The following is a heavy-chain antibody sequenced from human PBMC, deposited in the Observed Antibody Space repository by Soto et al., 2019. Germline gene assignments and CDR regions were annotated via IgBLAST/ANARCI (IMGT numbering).Heavy chain of an antibody. J-gene: IGHJ4*02. CDR3: ATRFIVGASDFDY. D-gene: IGHD1-26*01. Sequence: SVKVSCKASGFTFTSSAVQWVRQARGQRLEWIGWIAVGSGNTNYAQKLQGRVTMTTDTSTSTAYMELRSLRSDDTAVYYCATRFIVGASDFDYWGQGTLVTVSS. CDR2: IAVGSGNT. V-gene: IGHV1-58*01. CDR1: GFTFTSSA.